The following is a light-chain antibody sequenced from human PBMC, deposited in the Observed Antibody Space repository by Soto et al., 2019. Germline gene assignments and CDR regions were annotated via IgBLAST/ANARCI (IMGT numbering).Light chain of an antibody. Sequence: QSALTQPASVSGSPGQSITISCTGTSSDVGSYNYVSWYQQHPAKAPKLMIYDVSNRPSGVSNRFSGSKSGNTASLTISGLQSEDDADYYCSSYTTSSTRVFGGGTKVTV. CDR1: SSDVGSYNY. CDR3: SSYTTSSTRV. V-gene: IGLV2-14*01. J-gene: IGLJ3*02. CDR2: DVS.